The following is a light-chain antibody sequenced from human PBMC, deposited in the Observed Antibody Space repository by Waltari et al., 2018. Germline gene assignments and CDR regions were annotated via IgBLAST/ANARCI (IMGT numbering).Light chain of an antibody. Sequence: EIVMTQSPATLSVSPGDGATLSCRASHSVSSNLAWYQQRPGQAPRLLIYGASTRATGIPARFSGSGSETEFTLTISSLQSEDFAVYYCQQYDNWPPYTFGQGTKVEIK. CDR2: GAS. J-gene: IGKJ2*01. CDR1: HSVSSN. V-gene: IGKV3-15*01. CDR3: QQYDNWPPYT.